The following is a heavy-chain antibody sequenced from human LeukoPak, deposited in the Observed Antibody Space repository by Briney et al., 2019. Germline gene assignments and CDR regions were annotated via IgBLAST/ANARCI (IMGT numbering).Heavy chain of an antibody. CDR2: IYPGDSDT. D-gene: IGHD2-2*01. CDR1: GYSFTSYC. J-gene: IGHJ5*02. Sequence: PGKSLKISCKGSGYSFTSYCIGWVRQMPAKGLEWMGIIYPGDSDTRYSPSFQGQVTISADKSISTAYLQWSSLKASDTAIYYCARHDAISRGRNWFDPWGQGTLVTVSS. V-gene: IGHV5-51*01. CDR3: ARHDAISRGRNWFDP.